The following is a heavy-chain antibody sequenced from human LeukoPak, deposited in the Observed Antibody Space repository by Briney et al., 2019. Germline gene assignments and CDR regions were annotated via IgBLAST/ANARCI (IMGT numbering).Heavy chain of an antibody. CDR3: ARLPLGYFDY. CDR2: INHSGST. D-gene: IGHD1-26*01. CDR1: GGSFSGYY. Sequence: SETLSLTCAVYGGSFSGYYWSWIRQPPGKGLEWIGEINHSGSTNYNPSLKSRVTISVDTSKNQFSLKLSSVTAADTAVYYCARLPLGYFDYWGQGTLVTVSS. J-gene: IGHJ4*02. V-gene: IGHV4-34*01.